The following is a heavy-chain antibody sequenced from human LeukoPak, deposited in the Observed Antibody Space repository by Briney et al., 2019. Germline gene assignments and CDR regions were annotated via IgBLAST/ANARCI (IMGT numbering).Heavy chain of an antibody. CDR3: ARVGGRHGQGDSSGPIDY. V-gene: IGHV1-2*02. CDR1: GYTFTGYY. CDR2: INPNSVGT. D-gene: IGHD3-22*01. J-gene: IGHJ4*02. Sequence: AASVKVSCKASGYTFTGYYMHWVRQAPRQGLEWMGWINPNSVGTNYAQKFQGRVTMTRDTSISTAYMELSSLRSEDTAVYYCARVGGRHGQGDSSGPIDYWGQGTLVTVSS.